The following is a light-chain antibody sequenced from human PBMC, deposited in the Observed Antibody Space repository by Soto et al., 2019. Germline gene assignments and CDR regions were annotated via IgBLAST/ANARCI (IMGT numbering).Light chain of an antibody. J-gene: IGLJ3*02. V-gene: IGLV8-61*01. CDR1: SGSVSTSHS. Sequence: QTAVTQEPSFSVSPGGTVTLTCALSSGSVSTSHSPGWFQQTPGQAPRTLIYSTNTRSSGVPDRFSGSILGNKAALTITGAQADDESDYYCVLYMGGGISVFGGGTKLTVL. CDR3: VLYMGGGISV. CDR2: STN.